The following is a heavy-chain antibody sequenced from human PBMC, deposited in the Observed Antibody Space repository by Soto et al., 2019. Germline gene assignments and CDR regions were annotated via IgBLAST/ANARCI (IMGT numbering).Heavy chain of an antibody. J-gene: IGHJ4*02. CDR2: ISYDGSNK. V-gene: IGHV3-30*03. CDR3: AILSITGTIFDY. D-gene: IGHD1-20*01. Sequence: ESGGGVVQPGRSLRLSCAASGFTFSSYGMHWVRQAPGKGLEWVAVISYDGSNKYYADSVKGRFTISRDNSKNTLYLQMNSLRAEDTAVYYCAILSITGTIFDYWGQGTLVTVSS. CDR1: GFTFSSYG.